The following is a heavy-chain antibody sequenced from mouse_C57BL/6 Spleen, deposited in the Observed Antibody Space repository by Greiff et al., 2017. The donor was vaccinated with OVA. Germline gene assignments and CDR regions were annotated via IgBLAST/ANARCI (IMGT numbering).Heavy chain of an antibody. D-gene: IGHD2-10*01. CDR1: GFTFSSYA. CDR2: ISDGGSYT. J-gene: IGHJ4*01. CDR3: ARDRPYYGNYNAMDY. Sequence: DVMLVESGGGLVKPGGSLKLSCAASGFTFSSYAMSWVRQTPEQRLEWVATISDGGSYTYYPDNVKGRFTISRDNAKNNLYLQMSHLKSEDTAMYYCARDRPYYGNYNAMDYWGQGTSVTVSS. V-gene: IGHV5-4*01.